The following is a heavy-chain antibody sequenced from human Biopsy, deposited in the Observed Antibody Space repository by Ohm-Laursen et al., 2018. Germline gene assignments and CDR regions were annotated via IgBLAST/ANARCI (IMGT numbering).Heavy chain of an antibody. CDR3: ARGVSNWNDDLTQHFAF. J-gene: IGHJ4*02. Sequence: PSQTLSLTCAISGDSVSSNSAAWSWIRQSPSRGLEWLGRTYFRSQWFTDYSMSVESRITINSDTSKNQISLHLNSVTPEDTAVYYCARGVSNWNDDLTQHFAFWSQGTLITVSS. CDR1: GDSVSSNSAA. D-gene: IGHD1-1*01. V-gene: IGHV6-1*01. CDR2: TYFRSQWFT.